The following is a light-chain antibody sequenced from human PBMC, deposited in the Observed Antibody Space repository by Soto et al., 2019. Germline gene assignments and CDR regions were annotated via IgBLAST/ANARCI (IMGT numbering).Light chain of an antibody. CDR2: DAS. CDR1: QNVDKN. CDR3: QQRAPWPPLS. V-gene: IGKV3-11*01. J-gene: IGKJ4*01. Sequence: ETILTQSPATLSVSPGERATLSCRTSQNVDKNLVWYQQKPGQPPRLLIYDASVRATGVPPRFSGSGSGTVFTLTIANLEPEDAAGYYCQQRAPWPPLSFGGGTKVEI.